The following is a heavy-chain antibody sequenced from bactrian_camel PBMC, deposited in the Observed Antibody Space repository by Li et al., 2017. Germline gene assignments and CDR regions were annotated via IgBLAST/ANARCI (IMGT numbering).Heavy chain of an antibody. D-gene: IGHD2*01. J-gene: IGHJ4*01. CDR1: GFTVDASD. CDR3: TVPKPPFDSGDYYY. V-gene: IGHV3S63*01. Sequence: HVQLVESGGGSVQAGGSLRLSCTASGFTVDASDIGWYRQAPGNECELVSSISSYGDTYYRDSVKGLFTISQDNAKRTVYLEMNSLKSEDTALYYCTVPKPPFDSGDYYYRGQGTQVTVS. CDR2: ISSYGDT.